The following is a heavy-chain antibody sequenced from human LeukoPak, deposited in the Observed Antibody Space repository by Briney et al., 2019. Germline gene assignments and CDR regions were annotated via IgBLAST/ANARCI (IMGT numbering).Heavy chain of an antibody. CDR1: GYTFTSYG. Sequence: ASVKVSCKASGYTFTSYGISWVRQAPGQGLEWMGWISAYNGNTNYAQKLQGRVTMTTDTSTSTAYMELRSLRSDDTAVYCCARDSEAAAGDTQVAFDIWGQGTMVTVSS. V-gene: IGHV1-18*01. J-gene: IGHJ3*02. CDR2: ISAYNGNT. D-gene: IGHD6-13*01. CDR3: ARDSEAAAGDTQVAFDI.